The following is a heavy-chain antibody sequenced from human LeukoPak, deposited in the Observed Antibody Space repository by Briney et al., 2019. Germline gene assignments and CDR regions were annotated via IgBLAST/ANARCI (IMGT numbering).Heavy chain of an antibody. Sequence: SETLSLTCTVSGGSINSYYWSWIRQPPGKGLQWIGCIHYSGSTNYNPSLKSRVTISVDTSKNQFSLKLSSVTAADTAVYYCARVTGYMIEDYFDYWGQGTPVTVSS. CDR2: IHYSGST. J-gene: IGHJ4*02. V-gene: IGHV4-59*01. D-gene: IGHD3-22*01. CDR1: GGSINSYY. CDR3: ARVTGYMIEDYFDY.